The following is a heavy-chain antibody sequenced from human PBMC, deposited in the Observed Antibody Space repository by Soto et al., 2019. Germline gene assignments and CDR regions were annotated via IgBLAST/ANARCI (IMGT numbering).Heavy chain of an antibody. D-gene: IGHD5-18*01. V-gene: IGHV1-69*02. CDR3: ARAIAVDTAMVLTDY. CDR1: GGTFSSYT. Sequence: QVQLVQSGAEVKKPGSSVKVSCKASGGTFSSYTISWVRQAPGQGLEWMGRIIPILGIANYAQKFQGRVTITADKSTSTAYMELSSLRSEDTAVYYCARAIAVDTAMVLTDYWGQGTLVTVSS. CDR2: IIPILGIA. J-gene: IGHJ4*02.